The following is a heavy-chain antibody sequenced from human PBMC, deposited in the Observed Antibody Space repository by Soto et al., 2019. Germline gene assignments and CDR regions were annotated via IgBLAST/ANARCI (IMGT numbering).Heavy chain of an antibody. Sequence: QVQLVRSGAEVKKPGSSVKVSCKASGGTFSSYAISWVRQAPGQGLEWMGGIIPIFGTANYAQKFQGRVTINADESTSTAYMELSSLRSEDTAVYYCARDLLPRKEYYDILTGPFDYWGQGTLVTVSS. J-gene: IGHJ4*02. V-gene: IGHV1-69*01. CDR2: IIPIFGTA. CDR3: ARDLLPRKEYYDILTGPFDY. D-gene: IGHD3-9*01. CDR1: GGTFSSYA.